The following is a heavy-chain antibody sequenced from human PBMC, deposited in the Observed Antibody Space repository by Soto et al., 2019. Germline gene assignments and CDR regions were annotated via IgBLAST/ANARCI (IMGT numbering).Heavy chain of an antibody. D-gene: IGHD5-12*01. Sequence: QVQLQQWGAGLLKPSETLSLTCAVYGGSFSGYYWSWIRQPPGKGLEWIGEINHSGSTNYNPSLKSRVTISVDTSKNQFSLKLSSVTAADTAVYYCARWGVRGYSGYNYYYGMDVWGQGTTVTVSS. J-gene: IGHJ6*02. V-gene: IGHV4-34*01. CDR2: INHSGST. CDR3: ARWGVRGYSGYNYYYGMDV. CDR1: GGSFSGYY.